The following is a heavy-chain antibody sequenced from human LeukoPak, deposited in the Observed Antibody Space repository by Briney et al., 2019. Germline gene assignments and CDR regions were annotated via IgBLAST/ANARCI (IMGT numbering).Heavy chain of an antibody. D-gene: IGHD6-13*01. CDR1: GFTFSTSA. Sequence: QSGGSLRLSCAASGFTFSTSAMTWVRQAPGKGLEWVSAISGSGGNTYYADSVQGRFTISRDNSKNTLYLQMNSLRAEDTAVYYCAKGLSSWSWDDAFDIWGQGTMVMVSS. V-gene: IGHV3-23*01. J-gene: IGHJ3*02. CDR2: ISGSGGNT. CDR3: AKGLSSWSWDDAFDI.